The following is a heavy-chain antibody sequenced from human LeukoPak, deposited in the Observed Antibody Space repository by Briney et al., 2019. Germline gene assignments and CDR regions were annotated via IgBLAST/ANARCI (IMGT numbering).Heavy chain of an antibody. CDR1: GFTFSSYG. V-gene: IGHV3-30*02. Sequence: GGSLRLSCAASGFTFSSYGMHWVRQAPGKGLEWVAFIRYDGSNKYYADSVKGRFTISRDNSKNTLYLQMNSLRAEDTAVYYCAKDHYDSSGDQFHEVDYWGQGTLVTVSS. CDR2: IRYDGSNK. J-gene: IGHJ4*02. D-gene: IGHD3-22*01. CDR3: AKDHYDSSGDQFHEVDY.